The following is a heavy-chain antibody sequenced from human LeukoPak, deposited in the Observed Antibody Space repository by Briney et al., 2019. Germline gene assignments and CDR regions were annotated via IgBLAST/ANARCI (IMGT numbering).Heavy chain of an antibody. V-gene: IGHV4-39*01. J-gene: IGHJ3*02. Sequence: SETLSLTCIVSGGSISSSGYYWDWIRQPPGKGLEWIGNFYYTGSTYYNPSLKSRITISVDTSKNQFSLKPRSVTAADTAVYYCARHSRSGYGDYESAFDIWGQGTMVTVSS. CDR1: GGSISSSGYY. D-gene: IGHD5-12*01. CDR2: FYYTGST. CDR3: ARHSRSGYGDYESAFDI.